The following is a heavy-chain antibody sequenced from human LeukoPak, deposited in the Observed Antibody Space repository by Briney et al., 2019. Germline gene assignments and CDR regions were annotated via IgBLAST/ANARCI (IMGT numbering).Heavy chain of an antibody. CDR1: GGSISSYY. CDR2: IYYSGST. CDR3: ARDHYYASSVYYAPFDY. D-gene: IGHD3-22*01. Sequence: SDTLSLTCTVSGGSISSYYWSWIRQPPGKGLEWIGYIYYSGSTSYNPSLKSPVTISVDTSKNQISLKLSSVTAASLTSFYCARDHYYASSVYYAPFDYWGQGTLVTVSS. V-gene: IGHV4-59*01. J-gene: IGHJ4*02.